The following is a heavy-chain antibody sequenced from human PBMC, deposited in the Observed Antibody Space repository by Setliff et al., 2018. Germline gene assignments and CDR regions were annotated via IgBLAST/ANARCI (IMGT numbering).Heavy chain of an antibody. V-gene: IGHV4-39*01. CDR3: ARTGTYRYFDY. CDR2: IYYRGDT. CDR1: GASLNSGTYY. Sequence: TSETLSLTCTVSGASLNSGTYYWGWIRQPPGKGLEWIGRIYYRGDTYYNASLKGRLTISVDMAQNQFSLRLTSVTAADTAVYYCARTGTYRYFDYWGQGALVTVSS. J-gene: IGHJ4*02. D-gene: IGHD1-1*01.